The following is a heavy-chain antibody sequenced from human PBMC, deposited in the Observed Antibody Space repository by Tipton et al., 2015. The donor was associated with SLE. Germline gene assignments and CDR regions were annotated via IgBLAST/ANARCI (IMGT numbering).Heavy chain of an antibody. CDR3: AREFLNPVTTVHYYFDL. D-gene: IGHD4-11*01. CDR2: IYTNENT. J-gene: IGHJ2*01. CDR1: GGSTRSGSYY. Sequence: TLSLTCTASGGSTRSGSYYWSWIRQPAGGGLEWIGRIYTNENTNYNPSLKSRVTMSVDTSKNHFSLKLISVTAADTAVYYCAREFLNPVTTVHYYFDLWGRGTLVTVSS. V-gene: IGHV4-61*02.